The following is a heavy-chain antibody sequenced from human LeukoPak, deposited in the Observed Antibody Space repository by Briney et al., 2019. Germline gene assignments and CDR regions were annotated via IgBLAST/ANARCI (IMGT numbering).Heavy chain of an antibody. J-gene: IGHJ5*02. CDR1: GFTFSSYG. CDR3: AKGRQGIQLWSNWFDP. D-gene: IGHD5-18*01. Sequence: GSLRLSCAASGFTFSSYGMHWVRQAPGKGLEWVAFIRYDGSNKYYASSVKGRFTISRDNSKNTLYLQMNSLRAEDTAVYYCAKGRQGIQLWSNWFDPWGQGTLVTVSS. V-gene: IGHV3-30*02. CDR2: IRYDGSNK.